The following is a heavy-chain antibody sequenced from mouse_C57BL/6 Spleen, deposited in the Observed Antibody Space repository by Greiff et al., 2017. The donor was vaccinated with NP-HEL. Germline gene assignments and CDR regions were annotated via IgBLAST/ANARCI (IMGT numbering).Heavy chain of an antibody. J-gene: IGHJ2*01. CDR1: GYTFTSYW. D-gene: IGHD2-1*01. CDR2: IHPNSGST. Sequence: QVQLQQPGAELVKPGASVKLSCKASGYTFTSYWMHWVKQRPGQGLEWIGMIHPNSGSTNYNEKFKSKATLTVDKSSSTAYMQLSSLTSEDSAVYYCASDPLYYGTYFDYWGQGTTLTVSS. CDR3: ASDPLYYGTYFDY. V-gene: IGHV1-64*01.